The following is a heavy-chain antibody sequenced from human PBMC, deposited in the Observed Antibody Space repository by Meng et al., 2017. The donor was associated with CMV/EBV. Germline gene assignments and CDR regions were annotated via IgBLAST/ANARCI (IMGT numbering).Heavy chain of an antibody. CDR1: GGSFSGYY. CDR3: ARDKRYCSSTSCYRVYYGMDV. J-gene: IGHJ6*02. V-gene: IGHV4-34*01. CDR2: INHSGST. D-gene: IGHD2-2*01. Sequence: GSLRLSCAVYGGSFSGYYWSWIRQPPGKGLEWIGEINHSGSTNYNPSLKSRVTISVDTSKNQFSLKLSSVTAADTAVYYCARDKRYCSSTSCYRVYYGMDVWGQGTTVTVSS.